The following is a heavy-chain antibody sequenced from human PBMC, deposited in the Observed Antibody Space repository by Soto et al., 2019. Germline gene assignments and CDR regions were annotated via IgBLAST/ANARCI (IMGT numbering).Heavy chain of an antibody. CDR3: ARTDRDFYGLDV. Sequence: EVQLVESGGGLVQPGGSLRLSCEASGFTFRNYDMHWVRQGTGKGLEWVSGISAAGYPEYADSVEGRFTISRENAQNSFFLQMNSLRVGDTAVYYCARTDRDFYGLDVWGQGTTVIVSS. V-gene: IGHV3-13*05. CDR1: GFTFRNYD. J-gene: IGHJ6*02. CDR2: ISAAGYP.